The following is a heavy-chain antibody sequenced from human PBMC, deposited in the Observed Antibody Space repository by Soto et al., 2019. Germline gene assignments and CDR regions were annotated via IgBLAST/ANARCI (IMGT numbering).Heavy chain of an antibody. CDR1: GFTFSSYD. CDR2: IGTTGDT. CDR3: ARAIGPTLFDY. J-gene: IGHJ4*02. V-gene: IGHV3-13*04. D-gene: IGHD3-22*01. Sequence: PGGSLRLACSASGFTFSSYDRHWVRQGTGKGLEWVSAIGTTGDTYYAGSVKGRFTISRENAKNSLYLQMNSLRAGDTAIYFCARAIGPTLFDYWGQGTLVTVSS.